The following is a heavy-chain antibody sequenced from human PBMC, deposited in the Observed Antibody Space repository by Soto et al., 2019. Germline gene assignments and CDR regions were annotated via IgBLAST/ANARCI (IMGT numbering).Heavy chain of an antibody. Sequence: LVEYLKISCQGSGYSFASYWIGWVRPMPGKDLEWMGIIYPGDSDTRYSPSFQAQVTISTDKSLRTAYLQWTSLKASDTALYYCARTRSFTLGFYYDGMDVWGHGTTVTVSS. CDR1: GYSFASYW. J-gene: IGHJ6*02. D-gene: IGHD6-6*01. CDR3: ARTRSFTLGFYYDGMDV. V-gene: IGHV5-51*01. CDR2: IYPGDSDT.